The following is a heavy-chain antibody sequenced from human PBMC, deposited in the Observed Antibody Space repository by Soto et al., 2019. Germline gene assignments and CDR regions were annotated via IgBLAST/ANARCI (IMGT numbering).Heavy chain of an antibody. V-gene: IGHV4-59*08. Sequence: QVQFQESGPGLVKPSETLSLTCTVSGGSIDNYYCSWFRQPPGKGLEWIGYISYSGYYAYNFSLMRRVTMSMDPSKTQFSLTLESVTATDPAVYYCARHGFGPLHGLVDLWGQGTTVIVSS. D-gene: IGHD3-10*01. CDR1: GGSIDNYY. J-gene: IGHJ6*02. CDR3: ARHGFGPLHGLVDL. CDR2: ISYSGYY.